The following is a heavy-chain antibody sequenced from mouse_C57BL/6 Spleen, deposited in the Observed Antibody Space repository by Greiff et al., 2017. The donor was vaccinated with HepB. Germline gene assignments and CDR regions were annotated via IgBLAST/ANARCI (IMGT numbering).Heavy chain of an antibody. Sequence: VQLQQSGPELVKPGASVKISCKASGYSFTGYYMNWVKQSPEKSLEWIGEINPSTGGTTYNQKFKAKATLTVDKSSSTAYMQLKSLTSEDSAVYYCARRSTRVTYWYFDVWGTGTTVTVSS. CDR1: GYSFTGYY. CDR3: ARRSTRVTYWYFDV. CDR2: INPSTGGT. J-gene: IGHJ1*03. V-gene: IGHV1-42*01. D-gene: IGHD2-2*01.